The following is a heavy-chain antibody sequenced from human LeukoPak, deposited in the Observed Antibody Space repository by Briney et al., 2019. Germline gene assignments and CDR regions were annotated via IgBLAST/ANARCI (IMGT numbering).Heavy chain of an antibody. Sequence: GGSLRLSCAASGFTFSNYALHWVRQAPGMGLEWVAYKSYDGSIEKYADSVKGRFTISRDNSKNTLYLQMNSLRAEDTAVYYCTRDKTPRSATYYYGSGSHTDAFDIWGQGTMVTVSS. D-gene: IGHD3-10*01. V-gene: IGHV3-30*04. CDR3: TRDKTPRSATYYYGSGSHTDAFDI. CDR1: GFTFSNYA. CDR2: KSYDGSIE. J-gene: IGHJ3*02.